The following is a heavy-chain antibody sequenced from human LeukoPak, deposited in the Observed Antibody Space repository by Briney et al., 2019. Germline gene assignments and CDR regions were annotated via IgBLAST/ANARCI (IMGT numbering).Heavy chain of an antibody. J-gene: IGHJ5*02. CDR1: GGSIRSSYYY. V-gene: IGHV4-39*01. CDR2: IYDSGST. D-gene: IGHD3-10*01. CDR3: ARHYGP. Sequence: AETLSLTCTVSGGSIRSSYYYWGWLRQPPGKGLEWFGSIYDSGSTYYNPSLNSRGTIAVDTSKNQISRKMNSVTAADTCVYYCARHYGPWGQGTLVTVSS.